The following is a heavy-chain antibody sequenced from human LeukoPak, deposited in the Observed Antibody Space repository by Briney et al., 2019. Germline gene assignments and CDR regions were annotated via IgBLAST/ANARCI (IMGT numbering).Heavy chain of an antibody. CDR2: INHSGST. V-gene: IGHV4-34*01. D-gene: IGHD3-10*01. Sequence: PSETLSLTCAVYGGSFSGYYWSWIRQPPGKGLEWIGEINHSGSTNYNPSLKSRVTISVDTSKNQFSLKLSSVTAADTAVYYCARLLNPRITMVRGRDYYYYMDVWGKGTTVTISS. CDR3: ARLLNPRITMVRGRDYYYYMDV. J-gene: IGHJ6*03. CDR1: GGSFSGYY.